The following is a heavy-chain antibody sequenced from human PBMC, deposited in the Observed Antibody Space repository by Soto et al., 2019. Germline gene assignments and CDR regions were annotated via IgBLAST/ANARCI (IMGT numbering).Heavy chain of an antibody. V-gene: IGHV4-30-2*01. CDR1: CGSISSGGYS. J-gene: IGHJ4*02. CDR3: ASGQQLVRNY. Sequence: PSETLSLTCAVSCGSISSGGYSWSWIRQPPGKGLEWIGYIYHSGSTYYNPSLKSRVTISVDRSKNQFSLKLSSVTAADTAVYYCASGQQLVRNYWGQGTLVTVSS. CDR2: IYHSGST. D-gene: IGHD6-13*01.